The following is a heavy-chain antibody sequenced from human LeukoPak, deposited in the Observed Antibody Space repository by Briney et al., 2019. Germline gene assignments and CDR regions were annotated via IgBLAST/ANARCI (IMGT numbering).Heavy chain of an antibody. J-gene: IGHJ4*02. CDR2: ISSSGSST. CDR1: GFAFSNYA. V-gene: IGHV3-23*01. CDR3: ATQRSGWHYFDY. Sequence: GGFLRLSCAASGFAFSNYAMSWVRQAPGKGLEWVSSISSSGSSTYYADSVKGRFTISRDNSKNTLFLQMNSLRAEDTAVYYCATQRSGWHYFDYWGQGTLVTVSS. D-gene: IGHD6-19*01.